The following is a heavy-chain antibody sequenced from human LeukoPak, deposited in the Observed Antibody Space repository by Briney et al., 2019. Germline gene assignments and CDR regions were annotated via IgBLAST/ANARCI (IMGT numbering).Heavy chain of an antibody. J-gene: IGHJ4*02. V-gene: IGHV3-74*01. CDR1: GFTFSSYW. Sequence: GGSLRLSCEASGFTFSSYWMHRVRQAPGKGLVWVSRINSDGSTTNYADSLKGRFTISRDNAKNTLFLQMNSLRAEDTAVYYCAKRADYGANSYDYWGQGTLVTVSS. CDR3: AKRADYGANSYDY. CDR2: INSDGSTT. D-gene: IGHD4-17*01.